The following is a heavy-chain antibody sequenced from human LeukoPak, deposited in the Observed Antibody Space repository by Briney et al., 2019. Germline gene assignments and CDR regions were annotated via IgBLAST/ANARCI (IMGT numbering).Heavy chain of an antibody. CDR1: GFTFSSYS. V-gene: IGHV3-21*01. Sequence: GGSLRLSCAASGFTFSSYSMNWVRQAPGEGLEWVSSISSSSSYIYYADSVKGRFTISRDNAKNSLYLQMNSLRAEDTAVYYCARVVSGYPYYFDYWGQGTLVTVSS. CDR2: ISSSSSYI. J-gene: IGHJ4*02. D-gene: IGHD3-3*01. CDR3: ARVVSGYPYYFDY.